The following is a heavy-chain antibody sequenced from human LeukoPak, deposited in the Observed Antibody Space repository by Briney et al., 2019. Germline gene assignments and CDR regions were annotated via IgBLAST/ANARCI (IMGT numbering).Heavy chain of an antibody. CDR2: IYTSGST. CDR3: AREKQHLAWGFDP. Sequence: SETLSLTCTVSGDSISSYYWSWIRQPPGKGLEWIGYIYTSGSTSYNPSLKSRVAISLDTSKNRFSLKLSSVTAAGTAVYYCAREKQHLAWGFDPWGQGTMVTVSS. D-gene: IGHD6-13*01. J-gene: IGHJ5*02. CDR1: GDSISSYY. V-gene: IGHV4-4*09.